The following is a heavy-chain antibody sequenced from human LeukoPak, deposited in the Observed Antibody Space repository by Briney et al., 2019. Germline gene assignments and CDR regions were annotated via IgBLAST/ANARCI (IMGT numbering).Heavy chain of an antibody. D-gene: IGHD2-21*01. J-gene: IGHJ6*02. CDR2: IRQDGSEK. V-gene: IGHV3-7*01. CDR1: GFTFSSYW. CDR3: AKYCGGDCYGMDV. Sequence: GGSLRLSCAASGFTFSSYWMSWVRQAPGKGLEWVANIRQDGSEKDYVDSVKGRFTISRDNAKNSLYLQMNSLRAEDTAVYYCAKYCGGDCYGMDVWGQGTTVTVSS.